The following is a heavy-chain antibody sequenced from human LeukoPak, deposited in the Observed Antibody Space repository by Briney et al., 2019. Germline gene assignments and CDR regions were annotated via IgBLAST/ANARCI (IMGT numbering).Heavy chain of an antibody. V-gene: IGHV1-69*05. CDR3: ASTDYYDSRGYGGSLAI. CDR1: GGTFSSYA. J-gene: IGHJ3*02. Sequence: ASVKVSCKASGGTFSSYAISWVRQAPGQGLEWMGGIIPIFGTANYAQKFLGRVTITTDESTSTVYMELSSLRSEDTAVYFCASTDYYDSRGYGGSLAIWGQGTMVTVSS. D-gene: IGHD3-22*01. CDR2: IIPIFGTA.